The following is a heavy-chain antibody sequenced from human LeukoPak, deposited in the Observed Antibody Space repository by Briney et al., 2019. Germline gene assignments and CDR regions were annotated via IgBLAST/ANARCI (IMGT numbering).Heavy chain of an antibody. CDR2: ISGSGGST. V-gene: IGHV3-23*01. CDR1: GFTFSSYA. D-gene: IGHD3-3*01. Sequence: GGSLILSCAASGFTFSSYAMSWVRQAPGKGLEWVSAISGSGGSTYYADSVKGRFTISRDNSKNTLYLQMNSLRAEDTAVYYCARLFSAVDYDFWSGYYQMDVWGKGTTVTVSS. J-gene: IGHJ6*04. CDR3: ARLFSAVDYDFWSGYYQMDV.